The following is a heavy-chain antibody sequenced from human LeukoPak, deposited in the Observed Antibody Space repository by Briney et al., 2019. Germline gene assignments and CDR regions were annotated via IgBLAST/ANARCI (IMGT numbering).Heavy chain of an antibody. CDR2: IIPIFGTA. Sequence: SVKVSCKVSGYTLTELSMHWVRQAPGQGLEWMGGIIPIFGTANYAQKFQGRVTITADESTSTAYMELSSLRSEDTAVYYCARDSGYYDSSGYHFDYWGQGTLVTVSS. D-gene: IGHD3-22*01. V-gene: IGHV1-69*13. CDR3: ARDSGYYDSSGYHFDY. J-gene: IGHJ4*02. CDR1: GYTLTELS.